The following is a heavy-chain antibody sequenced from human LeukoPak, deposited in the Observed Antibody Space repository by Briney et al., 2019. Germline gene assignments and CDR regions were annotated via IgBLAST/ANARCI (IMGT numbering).Heavy chain of an antibody. CDR1: GVSISTSRYY. J-gene: IGHJ4*02. CDR3: ASRKLGNDY. V-gene: IGHV4-39*07. CDR2: IYYTGPT. D-gene: IGHD7-27*01. Sequence: SETLSLTCTVSGVSISTSRYYWGWIRQPPGKGLEWIGNIYYTGPTYYNASLESRVTISLDTSKNQFSLKLISVTAADTAVYYCASRKLGNDYWGQGTLVTVSS.